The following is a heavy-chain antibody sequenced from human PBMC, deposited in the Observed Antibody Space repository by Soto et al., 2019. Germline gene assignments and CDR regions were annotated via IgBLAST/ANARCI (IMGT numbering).Heavy chain of an antibody. CDR3: ALEPTGTAGFDY. D-gene: IGHD2-21*02. Sequence: ASVKVSCKASGHTFTGHHMHWVRQAPGQGLEWMGLIDLDIGDTKYAQKFQGRVTSTSDTSITTAYMELRGLRSDDTAAYYCALEPTGTAGFDYWGQGTLVTVSS. CDR2: IDLDIGDT. V-gene: IGHV1-2*02. CDR1: GHTFTGHH. J-gene: IGHJ4*02.